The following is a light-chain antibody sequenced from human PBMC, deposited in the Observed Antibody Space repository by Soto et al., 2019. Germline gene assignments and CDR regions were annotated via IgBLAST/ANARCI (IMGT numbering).Light chain of an antibody. J-gene: IGKJ2*01. CDR3: QQYNNWPPHT. V-gene: IGKV3-15*01. CDR2: GAS. CDR1: QSVNTN. Sequence: EIVMTQSPATLSVSSGESATLSCRASQSVNTNLAWYQQKPGRAPRLLIHGASTRATGIPARFSGSGSGTEFTLNISSLQSEDFAVYYCQQYNNWPPHTFGQGTKLEIK.